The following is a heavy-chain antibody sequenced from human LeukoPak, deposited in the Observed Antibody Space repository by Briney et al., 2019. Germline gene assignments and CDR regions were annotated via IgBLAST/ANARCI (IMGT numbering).Heavy chain of an antibody. CDR1: GFTFSSYW. CDR3: AKDAEVYCSSTSCLSDY. V-gene: IGHV3-74*01. CDR2: INSDGSST. Sequence: GGSLRLSCAASGFTFSSYWMHWVRQAPGKGLVWVSRINSDGSSTSYADSVKGRFTISRDNSKNTLYLQMNSLRAEDTAVYYCAKDAEVYCSSTSCLSDYWGQGTLVTVSS. D-gene: IGHD2-2*01. J-gene: IGHJ4*02.